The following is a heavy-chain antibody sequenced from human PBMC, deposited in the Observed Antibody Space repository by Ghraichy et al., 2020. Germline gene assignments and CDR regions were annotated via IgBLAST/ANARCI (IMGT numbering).Heavy chain of an antibody. CDR1: GFTFSSYW. V-gene: IGHV3-7*01. D-gene: IGHD2-21*01. CDR3: AREDHCIAYCGDDPQAHYWYFDL. Sequence: LSLTCAASGFTFSSYWMSWVRQAPGKGLEWVANIKQDGSEKYYVDSVMGRFTISRDNAKNSLYLQMNSLRAEDTAVYYCAREDHCIAYCGDDPQAHYWYFDLCCRGTLVTVSS. J-gene: IGHJ2*01. CDR2: IKQDGSEK.